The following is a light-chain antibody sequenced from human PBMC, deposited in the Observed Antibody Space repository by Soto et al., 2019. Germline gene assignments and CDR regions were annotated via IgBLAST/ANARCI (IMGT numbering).Light chain of an antibody. CDR1: QRGSSSY. J-gene: IGKJ2*01. V-gene: IGKV3-20*01. CDR2: AAS. CDR3: HHDDKAQSA. Sequence: LTLSPVALAVSPVERCTLSCMAAQRGSSSYLAWYQQKPGQAPRLLIYAASNRATGIPDRFSGSGSGADYSLTISSLESEDCPVYYGHHDDKAQSAFGRGTKVDIK.